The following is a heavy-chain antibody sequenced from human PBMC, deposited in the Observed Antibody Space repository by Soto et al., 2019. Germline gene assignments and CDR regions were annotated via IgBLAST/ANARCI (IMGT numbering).Heavy chain of an antibody. CDR3: ARAGFSYGHLLF. CDR1: GGPIKTGDYY. CDR2: VFYSGAT. V-gene: IGHV4-30-4*01. J-gene: IGHJ4*02. D-gene: IGHD3-10*01. Sequence: SETLSLTCNVSGGPIKTGDYYWNWIRQPPGKGLEWIGYVFYSGATNYSPSLKSRAAISMDTSKNQFSLSLTSVTAADTAVYYCARAGFSYGHLLFWGQGIRVTVLL.